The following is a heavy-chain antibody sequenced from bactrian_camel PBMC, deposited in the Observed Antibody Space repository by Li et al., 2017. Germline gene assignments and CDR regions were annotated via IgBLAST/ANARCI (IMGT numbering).Heavy chain of an antibody. J-gene: IGHJ4*01. Sequence: HVQLVESGGGLVQPGGSLRLSCAAPGFTSYSCAIDWYRQAAGKRREWVSTISFDGRALYADSVKGRFTLSKDNAENTLYLQMNNLKPEDTGMYYCATSPAYGGTFDRAWAYNSWGQGTQVTVS. CDR3: ATSPAYGGTFDRAWAYNS. CDR1: GFTSYSCA. D-gene: IGHD6*01. V-gene: IGHV3S55*01. CDR2: ISFDGRA.